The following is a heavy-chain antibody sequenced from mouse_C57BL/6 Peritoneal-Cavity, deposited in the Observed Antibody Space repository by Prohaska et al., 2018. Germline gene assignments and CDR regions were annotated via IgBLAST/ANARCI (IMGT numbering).Heavy chain of an antibody. Sequence: QRPGQGLEWIGDIYPGSGSTNYNEKFKSKATLTVDTSPSTAYMQLSSLTSEDSAVYYGLLGAYWGQGTLVTVSA. J-gene: IGHJ3*01. CDR3: LLGAY. V-gene: IGHV1-55*01. D-gene: IGHD2-1*01. CDR2: IYPGSGST.